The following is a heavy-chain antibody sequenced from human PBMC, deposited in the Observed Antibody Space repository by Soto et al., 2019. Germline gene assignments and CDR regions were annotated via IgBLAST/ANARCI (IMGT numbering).Heavy chain of an antibody. CDR1: GFTFSSYG. CDR2: ISYDGNNK. Sequence: QAQLVESGGGVVRPGRSLRLSCAASGFTFSSYGMHWVRQAPGKGLEWVAVISYDGNNKYYADSVKGRFTISRDNSKNTLFLHMNSLRPEETAVYYCAKDEVTAGYYSYGMDEWGQGTTVSVSS. CDR3: AKDEVTAGYYSYGMDE. V-gene: IGHV3-30*18. J-gene: IGHJ6*02.